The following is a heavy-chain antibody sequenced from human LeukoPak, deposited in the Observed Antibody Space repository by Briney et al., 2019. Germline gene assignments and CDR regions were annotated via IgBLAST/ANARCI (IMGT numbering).Heavy chain of an antibody. J-gene: IGHJ6*03. CDR1: GGSISSYY. D-gene: IGHD1-14*01. V-gene: IGHV4-4*07. CDR3: ARVGSEGYYYYYMNL. Sequence: SETLSLPCTVSGGSISSYYWSWIRQPAGKGLEWIGRIYTSGSTNYNPSLKSRVTMSVDTSKNQFSLNLSSVTAADTAVYYCARVGSEGYYYYYMNLWAKETSVTVSS. CDR2: IYTSGST.